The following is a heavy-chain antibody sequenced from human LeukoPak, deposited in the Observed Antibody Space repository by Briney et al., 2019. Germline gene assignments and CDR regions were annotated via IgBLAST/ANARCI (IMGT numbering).Heavy chain of an antibody. CDR2: SSSSSSTI. CDR3: ARVNYRYYYYMDV. CDR1: GFTFSSYS. D-gene: IGHD1-26*01. Sequence: GGSLRLSCAASGFTFSSYSMNWVRQAPGKGQEWVSYSSSSSSTIYYADSVKGRFTISRDNAKNSLYLQMNSLRAEDTAVYYCARVNYRYYYYMDVWGKGTTVTVSS. V-gene: IGHV3-48*01. J-gene: IGHJ6*03.